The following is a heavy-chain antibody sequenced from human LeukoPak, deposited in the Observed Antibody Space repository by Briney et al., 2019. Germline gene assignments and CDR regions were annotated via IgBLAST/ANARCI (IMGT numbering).Heavy chain of an antibody. D-gene: IGHD3-10*01. CDR3: ARSGTMVRGVINYFDY. CDR2: ISSNGGST. J-gene: IGHJ4*02. Sequence: GGSLRLSCAASGFTFSSYAMHWVRQAPGKGLEYVSAISSNGGSTYYANSVKGRFTISRDNSKNTLYLQMGRLRAEDMAVYYCARSGTMVRGVINYFDYWGQGTLVTVSS. CDR1: GFTFSSYA. V-gene: IGHV3-64*01.